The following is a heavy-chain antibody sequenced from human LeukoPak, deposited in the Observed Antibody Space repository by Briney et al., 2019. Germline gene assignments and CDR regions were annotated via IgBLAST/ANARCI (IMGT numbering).Heavy chain of an antibody. V-gene: IGHV3-23*01. CDR3: ARDGTAAGLYFDL. CDR2: ISGSGGST. D-gene: IGHD6-13*01. J-gene: IGHJ4*01. Sequence: GGSLRLSCAASGFTFSSYAMSWVRQAPGKGLEWVSAISGSGGSTYYADSVKGRFTISRDNSKNTLYLQMNSLRAEDTAVYYCARDGTAAGLYFDLWGQGTLVTVSS. CDR1: GFTFSSYA.